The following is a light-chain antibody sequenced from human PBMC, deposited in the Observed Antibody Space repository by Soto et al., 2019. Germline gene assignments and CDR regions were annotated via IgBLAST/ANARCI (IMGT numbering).Light chain of an antibody. CDR2: WAS. Sequence: DIVMTQSPDSLAESLGERATINCKSSQSVLYSSNNKNYLAWYQQRPGQPPNLLIYWASTRESGVPDRFSGSGSGTDLTLTISSLQAEDVAIYYCQQYFSFPWTFGQGTKVEIK. CDR1: QSVLYSSNNKNY. V-gene: IGKV4-1*01. J-gene: IGKJ1*01. CDR3: QQYFSFPWT.